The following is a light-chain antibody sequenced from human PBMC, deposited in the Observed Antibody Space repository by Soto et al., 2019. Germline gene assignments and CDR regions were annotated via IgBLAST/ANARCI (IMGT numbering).Light chain of an antibody. CDR2: DVT. Sequence: QSVLTQPASVSGSPGQSITISCTGTSSDVGAYNYVSWYQQHPGKAPKLMIYDVTNRPSGVSNRFSGSKSGYTASLTISGLQAEDEADYYCSSYTTSSTYVFGPGTKVTVL. J-gene: IGLJ1*01. CDR1: SSDVGAYNY. V-gene: IGLV2-14*03. CDR3: SSYTTSSTYV.